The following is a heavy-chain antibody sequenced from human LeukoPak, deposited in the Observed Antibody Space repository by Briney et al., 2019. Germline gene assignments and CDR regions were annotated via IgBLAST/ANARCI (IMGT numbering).Heavy chain of an antibody. D-gene: IGHD3-3*01. CDR2: INHSGST. CDR1: GGSFSGYY. Sequence: SETLSLTCAVYGGSFSGYYWSWIRQPPGKGPEWIGEINHSGSTNYNPSLKSRVTISVDTSKNQFSLKLSSVTAADTAVYYCARGFDFWSGPPGVDPWGQGTLVTVSS. J-gene: IGHJ5*02. V-gene: IGHV4-34*01. CDR3: ARGFDFWSGPPGVDP.